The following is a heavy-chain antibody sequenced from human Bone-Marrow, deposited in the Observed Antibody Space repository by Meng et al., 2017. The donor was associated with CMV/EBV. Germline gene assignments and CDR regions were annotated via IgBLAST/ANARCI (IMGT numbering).Heavy chain of an antibody. J-gene: IGHJ4*02. Sequence: QVQPVQSGGGVKKPGPSATVSCKASGYTFTSYGISWVRQAPGQGLEWMGWTSAYNGNTNYAQKLQGRVTMTTDTATSTAYMELRSLRSDDTAVYYCAWGSETYYFDYWGQGTLVTVSS. V-gene: IGHV1-18*01. CDR2: TSAYNGNT. CDR1: GYTFTSYG. D-gene: IGHD3-16*01. CDR3: AWGSETYYFDY.